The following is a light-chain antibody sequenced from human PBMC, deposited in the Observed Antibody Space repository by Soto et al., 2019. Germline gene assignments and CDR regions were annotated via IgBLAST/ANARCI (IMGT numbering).Light chain of an antibody. CDR1: QSLVYSDGNTY. CDR2: LGS. J-gene: IGKJ5*01. CDR3: MQALQTIT. V-gene: IGKV2-28*01. Sequence: DFVMSQSPLSLPVTLGEPASISCRSSQSLVYSDGNTYLDWYLQKPGQSPXLLIHLGSNRASGVPDRFSGSGSGTDFTLKISRVEAEDVGVYYCMQALQTITFGQGTRLEIK.